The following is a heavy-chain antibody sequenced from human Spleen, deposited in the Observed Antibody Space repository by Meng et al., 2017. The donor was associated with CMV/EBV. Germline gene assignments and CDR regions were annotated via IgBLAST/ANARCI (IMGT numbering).Heavy chain of an antibody. CDR3: TRRVVGGNWFDP. D-gene: IGHD1-26*01. J-gene: IGHJ5*02. Sequence: VSGGSISSGAYYWSWLRQHPGKGLEWIGYIYYSGTTYYNSSLKSRVTISVDTSKNQFSLRLSSVTGADTAVYYCTRRVVGGNWFDPWGQGTLVTVSS. CDR2: IYYSGTT. CDR1: GGSISSGAYY. V-gene: IGHV4-31*02.